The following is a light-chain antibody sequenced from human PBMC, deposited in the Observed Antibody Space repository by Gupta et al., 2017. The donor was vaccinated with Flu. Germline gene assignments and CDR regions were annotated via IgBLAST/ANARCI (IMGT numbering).Light chain of an antibody. CDR2: NDN. V-gene: IGLV1-44*01. Sequence: RVTISCSVSSSKIGSNTVNWYQQLAGTAPKLLIYNDNQRPSGVPDRFSASKSGTSASLAVSGLQAEDEADYYCAAWDDSLSGGLFGGGTKLTVL. J-gene: IGLJ2*01. CDR3: AAWDDSLSGGL. CDR1: SSKIGSNT.